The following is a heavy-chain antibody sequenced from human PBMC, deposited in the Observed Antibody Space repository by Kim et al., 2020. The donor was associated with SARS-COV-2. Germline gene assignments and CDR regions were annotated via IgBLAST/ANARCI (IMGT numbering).Heavy chain of an antibody. CDR2: INTDGSST. D-gene: IGHD3-16*01. V-gene: IGHV3-74*01. J-gene: IGHJ5*02. Sequence: GGSLRLSCAASGFTFSSYWMHWVRQAPGKGLVWVSRINTDGSSTVYADSVKGRFSISRDNANNTLFLQMNSLRAEDTAVYYCARAGEGYFAPWGQGTLVTVSS. CDR1: GFTFSSYW. CDR3: ARAGEGYFAP.